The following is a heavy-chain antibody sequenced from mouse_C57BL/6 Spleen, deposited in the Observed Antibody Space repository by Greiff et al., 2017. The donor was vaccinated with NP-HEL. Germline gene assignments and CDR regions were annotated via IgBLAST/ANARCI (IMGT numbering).Heavy chain of an antibody. CDR3: ASYYYSNLAWFAY. V-gene: IGHV1-26*01. CDR1: GYTFTDYY. Sequence: EVQLQQSGPELVKPGASVKISCKASGYTFTDYYMNWVKQSHGKSLEWIGDINPNNGGTSYNQKFKGKATLTVDKSSSTAYMELRSLTSEDSAVYYCASYYYSNLAWFAYWGQGTLVTVSA. CDR2: INPNNGGT. J-gene: IGHJ3*01. D-gene: IGHD2-5*01.